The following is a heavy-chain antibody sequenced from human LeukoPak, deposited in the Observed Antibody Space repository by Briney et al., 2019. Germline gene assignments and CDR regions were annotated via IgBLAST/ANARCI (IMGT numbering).Heavy chain of an antibody. V-gene: IGHV3-30*18. Sequence: PGGSLRLSCAASGFTFSSYGMHWVRQAPGKGLEWVAVISYDGSNKYYADSVKGRFTISRDNSKNTLYLQMNSLRAEDTAVYYCAKGGDTMIVVVRHFDYWGQGTLVTVSS. D-gene: IGHD3-22*01. CDR3: AKGGDTMIVVVRHFDY. J-gene: IGHJ4*02. CDR2: ISYDGSNK. CDR1: GFTFSSYG.